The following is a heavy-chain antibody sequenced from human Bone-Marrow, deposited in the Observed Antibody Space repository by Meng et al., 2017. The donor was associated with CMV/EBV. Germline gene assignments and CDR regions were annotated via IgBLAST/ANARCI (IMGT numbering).Heavy chain of an antibody. D-gene: IGHD1-1*01. CDR1: GGTFSSYA. V-gene: IGHV1-69*05. Sequence: SVKVSCKASGGTFSSYAISWVRQAPGQGLEWMGGIIPIFGTANYAQKFQGRVTITTDESTSTAYMELSSLRSEDTAVYYCARGLGLEPARNWFDPWAQGTLVTVPS. J-gene: IGHJ5*02. CDR2: IIPIFGTA. CDR3: ARGLGLEPARNWFDP.